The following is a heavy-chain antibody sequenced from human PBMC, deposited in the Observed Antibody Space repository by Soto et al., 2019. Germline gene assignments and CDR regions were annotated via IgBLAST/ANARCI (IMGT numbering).Heavy chain of an antibody. CDR3: LESSRRNITASRGMDA. Sequence: GGSLRLSCSASGFTFSASAMHWVRQAPGRGLKSVSSINYNGGSTYYAVSVKDRFIISRNNSKSTLYLQMTFLSIEDTALFSCLESSRRNITASRGMDAWGQGTAVTVSS. V-gene: IGHV3-64D*06. D-gene: IGHD3-3*01. CDR1: GFTFSASA. CDR2: INYNGGST. J-gene: IGHJ6*02.